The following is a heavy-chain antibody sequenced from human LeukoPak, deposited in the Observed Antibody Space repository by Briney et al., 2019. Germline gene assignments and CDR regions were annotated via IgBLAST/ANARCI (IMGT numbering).Heavy chain of an antibody. CDR3: ARAWSQSDSFNPSYYYYYYMDV. J-gene: IGHJ6*03. D-gene: IGHD2-15*01. CDR2: ISAYNGNT. V-gene: IGHV1-18*01. CDR1: GYTFTSYG. Sequence: ASVKVSCKASGYTFTSYGISWVRQAPGQGLEWMGWISAYNGNTNYAQKLQGRVTMTTDTSTSTAYMELRGLRSDDTAVYYCARAWSQSDSFNPSYYYYYYMDVWGKGTTVTVSS.